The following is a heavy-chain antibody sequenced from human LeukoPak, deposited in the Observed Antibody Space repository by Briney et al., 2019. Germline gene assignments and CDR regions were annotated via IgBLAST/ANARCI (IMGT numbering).Heavy chain of an antibody. CDR3: ARDSSGWFRIFDY. CDR2: IIPIFGTA. Sequence: GASVKVSCKASGGTFSSYAISWVRQAPGQGLEWMGGIIPIFGTANYVQKFQGRVTITADESTSTAYMELSSLRSEDTAVYYCARDSSGWFRIFDYWGQGTLVTVSS. J-gene: IGHJ4*02. CDR1: GGTFSSYA. V-gene: IGHV1-69*13. D-gene: IGHD6-19*01.